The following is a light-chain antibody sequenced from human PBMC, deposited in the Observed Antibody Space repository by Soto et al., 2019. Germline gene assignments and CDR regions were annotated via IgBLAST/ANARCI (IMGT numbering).Light chain of an antibody. CDR2: EVS. V-gene: IGLV2-14*01. CDR1: SSDVGGYNY. Sequence: QSVLTQPPSASGSPGQSVTISCTGTSSDVGGYNYVSWYQHHPGKAPKLLVYEVSNRPSGVSNRFSGSKSGNTASLTISGLQAEDEADYYCQSYTSSRTLVFGGGTKLTVL. J-gene: IGLJ2*01. CDR3: QSYTSSRTLV.